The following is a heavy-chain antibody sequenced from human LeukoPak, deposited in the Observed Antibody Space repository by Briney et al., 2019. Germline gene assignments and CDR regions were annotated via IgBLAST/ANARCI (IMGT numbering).Heavy chain of an antibody. CDR2: IKQDGSEK. CDR1: GFTFTTYS. CDR3: ARVGIAAYYYYYMDV. D-gene: IGHD6-13*01. J-gene: IGHJ6*03. V-gene: IGHV3-7*01. Sequence: GGSLRLSCEASGFTFTTYSMSWVRQAPGKGLEWVANIKQDGSEKYYVDSVKGRFTISRDNAKNSLYLQMNSLRAEDTAVYYCARVGIAAYYYYYMDVWGKGTTVTVSS.